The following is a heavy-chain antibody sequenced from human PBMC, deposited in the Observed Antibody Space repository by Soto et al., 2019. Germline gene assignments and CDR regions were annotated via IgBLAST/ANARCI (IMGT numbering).Heavy chain of an antibody. CDR1: GFTFSSYA. V-gene: IGHV3-30*18. CDR3: AKDLSYCSGGSCYQHDGSDN. J-gene: IGHJ4*02. CDR2: ISFDGSNK. Sequence: QVQLVESGGGGVQPGGSLRLSCAASGFTFSSYAMHWVRQAPGKGLKWVAIISFDGSNKFYTDSVKGRFTISRDNSKNTLYLEMSSLRAEDTAVYFCAKDLSYCSGGSCYQHDGSDNWGQGTLVTVSS. D-gene: IGHD2-15*01.